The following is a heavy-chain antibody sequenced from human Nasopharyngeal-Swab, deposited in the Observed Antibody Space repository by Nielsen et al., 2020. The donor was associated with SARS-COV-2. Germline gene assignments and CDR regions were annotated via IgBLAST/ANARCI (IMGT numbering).Heavy chain of an antibody. CDR2: ISYDGSNK. CDR3: AKDSGTWFGELLSGCMDF. D-gene: IGHD3-10*01. Sequence: GGSLRLSCAASGFTFSSYGMHWVGQAPGKGLEWVAVISYDGSNKYYADSVKGRFTISRDNSKNTLYLQMNSLRAEDTAVYYCAKDSGTWFGELLSGCMDFWGQGTTVTVSS. CDR1: GFTFSSYG. V-gene: IGHV3-30*18. J-gene: IGHJ6*02.